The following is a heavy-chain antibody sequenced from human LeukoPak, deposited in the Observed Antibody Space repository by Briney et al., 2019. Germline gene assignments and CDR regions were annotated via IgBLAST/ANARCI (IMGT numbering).Heavy chain of an antibody. D-gene: IGHD6-13*01. Sequence: SETLSLTCTVSGGSISSYYWSWIRQPPGKGLEWIGRIYTSGSTNYNPSLKSRVTMSVDTSKNQFSLKLSSVTAADTAVYYCARRTAAAGDFDYWGQGTLVTVSS. CDR1: GGSISSYY. V-gene: IGHV4-4*07. CDR3: ARRTAAAGDFDY. J-gene: IGHJ4*02. CDR2: IYTSGST.